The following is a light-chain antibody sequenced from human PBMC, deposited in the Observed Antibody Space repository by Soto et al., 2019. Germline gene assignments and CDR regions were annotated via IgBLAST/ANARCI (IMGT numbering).Light chain of an antibody. J-gene: IGLJ2*01. CDR1: SSDVGGYNF. Sequence: QAVVTQPPSASGPPGQSVTISCTGTSSDVGGYNFVSWYQQHPGKAPKLMIYEVSERPSGVPDRFSGSKSGNTASLTVSGLQAEDEADYYCSSYAGSNIVVFGGGTKLTVL. V-gene: IGLV2-8*01. CDR2: EVS. CDR3: SSYAGSNIVV.